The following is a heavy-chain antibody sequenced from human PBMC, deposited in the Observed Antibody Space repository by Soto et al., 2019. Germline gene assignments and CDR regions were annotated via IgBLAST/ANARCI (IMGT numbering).Heavy chain of an antibody. V-gene: IGHV3-23*01. Sequence: GGSLRLSCAASGFTFSSYAMSWVRQAPGKGLEWVSAISGSGGSTYYADSVKGRFTISRDNSKNTLYLQMNSLRAEDTAVYYCARDQGIRDYGDYYYCYGMDVRGQRTTVTVSS. J-gene: IGHJ6*02. D-gene: IGHD4-17*01. CDR2: ISGSGGST. CDR3: ARDQGIRDYGDYYYCYGMDV. CDR1: GFTFSSYA.